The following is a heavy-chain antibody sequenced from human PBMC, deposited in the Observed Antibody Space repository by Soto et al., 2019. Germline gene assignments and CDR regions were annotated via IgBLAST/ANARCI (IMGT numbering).Heavy chain of an antibody. V-gene: IGHV4-39*01. CDR1: SGTISSRSHY. CDR3: ARQGRNTRIVLIKHYATDF. J-gene: IGHJ6*02. CDR2: IDDSGST. D-gene: IGHD1-1*01. Sequence: PXETLSLTCTVSSGTISSRSHYGAWIRQPPGKGLEWIGVIDDSGSTHYSESLKSRVTISVDTSKNQFSLKVSSVTATDTAVYYCARQGRNTRIVLIKHYATDFWGQGTAVTVSS.